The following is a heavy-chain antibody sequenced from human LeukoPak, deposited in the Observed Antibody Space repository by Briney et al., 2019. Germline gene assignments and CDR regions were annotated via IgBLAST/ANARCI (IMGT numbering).Heavy chain of an antibody. V-gene: IGHV3-21*01. J-gene: IGHJ4*02. Sequence: GGSLRLSCAASGFTFSSYSMNWVRQAPGKGLEWVSSISSSSSYIYYADSVKGRFTISRDNAKNSLYLQMNSLRAEDTAVYYCARRRYSSSWYIDYWGQGTLVTVSS. CDR1: GFTFSSYS. CDR3: ARRRYSSSWYIDY. D-gene: IGHD6-13*01. CDR2: ISSSSSYI.